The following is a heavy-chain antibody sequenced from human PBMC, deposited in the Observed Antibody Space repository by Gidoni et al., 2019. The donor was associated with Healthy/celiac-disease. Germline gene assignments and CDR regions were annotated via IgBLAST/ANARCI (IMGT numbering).Heavy chain of an antibody. V-gene: IGHV4-59*01. D-gene: IGHD6-19*01. CDR2: IYYSGST. CDR1: GGSLSSYY. CDR3: ARGRNMAVAGIWTTFDP. Sequence: QVQLQESGPGLVKPSETLFLTCTVSGGSLSSYYWSWIRQPPGKGLEWIGYIYYSGSTNYNPSLKSRVTISVDTSKNQFSLKLSSVTAADTAVYYCARGRNMAVAGIWTTFDPWGQGTLVTVSS. J-gene: IGHJ5*02.